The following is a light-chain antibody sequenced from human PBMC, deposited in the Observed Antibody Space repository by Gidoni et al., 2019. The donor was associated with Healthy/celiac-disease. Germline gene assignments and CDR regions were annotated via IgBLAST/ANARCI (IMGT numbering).Light chain of an antibody. J-gene: IGKJ2*01. Sequence: DIQMTQSPSTLSASVGDRVTITCRASQSISSLLAWYQQKPGKAPKLMIYKASSLESGVPSRFSGSGSGTEFTLTISSLQPDDFAPYYCQQYNSYSGYTFGQGTKLEIK. V-gene: IGKV1-5*03. CDR1: QSISSL. CDR3: QQYNSYSGYT. CDR2: KAS.